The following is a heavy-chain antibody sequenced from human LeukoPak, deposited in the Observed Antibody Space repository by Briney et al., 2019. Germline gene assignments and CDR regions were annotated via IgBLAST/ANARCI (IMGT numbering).Heavy chain of an antibody. CDR3: ARDRQGI. Sequence: GGSLRLSCAASGFTFSSYEMSWVRQAPGKGLEWVANIKQDGTEKYYVDSVKGRFTISRDNAKNSLYMQMNSLRAEDTAVYYCARDRQGIWGQGTMVTVSS. J-gene: IGHJ3*02. CDR1: GFTFSSYE. V-gene: IGHV3-7*01. D-gene: IGHD6-6*01. CDR2: IKQDGTEK.